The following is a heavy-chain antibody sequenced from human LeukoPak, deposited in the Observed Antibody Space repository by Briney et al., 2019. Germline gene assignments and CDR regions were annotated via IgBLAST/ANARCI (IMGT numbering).Heavy chain of an antibody. Sequence: GASVKVSCKASGYTFTSYYMHWVRQAPGQGLEWMGIINPSGGSTSYAQKIQGRVTMTRDTSTSTVYMELSSLRSEDTAVYYCARDIRGNSTYYYDSSGYYYDYSGQGTLVTVSS. V-gene: IGHV1-46*01. CDR1: GYTFTSYY. CDR2: INPSGGST. D-gene: IGHD3-22*01. CDR3: ARDIRGNSTYYYDSSGYYYDY. J-gene: IGHJ4*02.